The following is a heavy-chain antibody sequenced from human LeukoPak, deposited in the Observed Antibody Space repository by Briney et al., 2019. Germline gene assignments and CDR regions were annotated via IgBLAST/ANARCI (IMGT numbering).Heavy chain of an antibody. Sequence: SETLSLTCTVSGGSVSRDNYSWSWIRQPPGKGLEWIGYISYSGSTNYNPSLKSRVTISVDTSKNQFSLKLRSVTAADTAVYYCARDGNMDVWGQGTTVTVSS. CDR2: ISYSGST. CDR1: GGSVSRDNYS. V-gene: IGHV4-61*01. J-gene: IGHJ6*02. CDR3: ARDGNMDV.